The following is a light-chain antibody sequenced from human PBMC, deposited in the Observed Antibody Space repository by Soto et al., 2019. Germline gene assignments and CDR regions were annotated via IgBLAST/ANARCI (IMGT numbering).Light chain of an antibody. J-gene: IGKJ4*01. CDR3: QQYNNWAPLEVT. CDR2: GAS. Sequence: EIVMTQSPATLSVSPGERATLSCRASQSVGSNLAWYQQKPGQAPRLLIYGASTMATGIPARFSGSGSGTEFTLTISSLQSEDFAVFYCQQYNNWAPLEVTFGGGTKLEIK. V-gene: IGKV3-15*01. CDR1: QSVGSN.